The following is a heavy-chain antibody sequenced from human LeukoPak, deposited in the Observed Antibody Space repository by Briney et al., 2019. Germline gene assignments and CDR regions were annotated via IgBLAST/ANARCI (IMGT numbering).Heavy chain of an antibody. CDR1: GGSISSSSYY. D-gene: IGHD3-3*01. CDR3: ARSAAYYDFWSGISFDP. Sequence: SETLSLTCTVSGGSISSSSYYWGWIRQPPGKGLEWFGSIYYCGSTYYNPSLKSRVTISVDTSKNQFSLKLSSVTAADTAVYYCARSAAYYDFWSGISFDPWGQGTLVTVSS. CDR2: IYYCGST. J-gene: IGHJ5*02. V-gene: IGHV4-39*01.